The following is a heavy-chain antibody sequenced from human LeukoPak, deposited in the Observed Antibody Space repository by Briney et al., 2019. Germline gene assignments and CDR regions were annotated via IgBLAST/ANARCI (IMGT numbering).Heavy chain of an antibody. CDR3: ARQGSSSSVRPVNWFDP. CDR1: GYSFTSYW. J-gene: IGHJ5*02. V-gene: IGHV5-51*01. D-gene: IGHD6-6*01. Sequence: GESLKISCNGSGYSFTSYWIGWVRPMPGKGLEWMVIIYPGDSDTRYSPSFQGQVTISADKSITTAYLQWSSLKASDTAMYYCARQGSSSSVRPVNWFDPWGQGTLVTVSS. CDR2: IYPGDSDT.